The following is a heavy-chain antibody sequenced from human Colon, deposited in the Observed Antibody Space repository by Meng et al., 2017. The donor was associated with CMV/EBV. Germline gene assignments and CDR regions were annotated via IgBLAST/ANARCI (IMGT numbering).Heavy chain of an antibody. Sequence: ASVKVSCKASGYTFTNYYIHWVRQAPGRGPEWMGCLNPNSGDSNYAQKFQGRVTMTRDTSITTAYMELTRLTSDDTARYYCAKAVAASDYYYRGMDVWGQGTTVTVSS. CDR3: AKAVAASDYYYRGMDV. D-gene: IGHD6-19*01. CDR1: GYTFTNYY. V-gene: IGHV1-2*02. J-gene: IGHJ6*02. CDR2: LNPNSGDS.